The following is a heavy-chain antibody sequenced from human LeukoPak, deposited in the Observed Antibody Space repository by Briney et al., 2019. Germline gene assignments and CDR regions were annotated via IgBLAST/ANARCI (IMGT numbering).Heavy chain of an antibody. Sequence: ASVKVSCKASGYTFTGYYMHWVRQAPGQGLEWMGWINPNSGGTNYAQKFQGRVTKTRDTSISTAYMELSRLRSDDTAVYYCARACHDFWSGYTHQADWFDPWGQGTLVTVSS. V-gene: IGHV1-2*02. CDR3: ARACHDFWSGYTHQADWFDP. D-gene: IGHD3-3*01. CDR1: GYTFTGYY. J-gene: IGHJ5*02. CDR2: INPNSGGT.